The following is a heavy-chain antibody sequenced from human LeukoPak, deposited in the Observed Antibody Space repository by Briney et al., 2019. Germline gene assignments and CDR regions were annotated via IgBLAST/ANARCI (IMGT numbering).Heavy chain of an antibody. Sequence: GGSLRLSCTASGFTFSNYNINWVRQAPGKGLEWVSSISSSSTYMYYADSVKGRFTISRDNSKNTLYVQMNSLRAEDTAVYYCAKSRGSGLFDYWGQGTLVTVAS. D-gene: IGHD3-10*01. J-gene: IGHJ4*02. CDR1: GFTFSNYN. V-gene: IGHV3-21*04. CDR3: AKSRGSGLFDY. CDR2: ISSSSTYM.